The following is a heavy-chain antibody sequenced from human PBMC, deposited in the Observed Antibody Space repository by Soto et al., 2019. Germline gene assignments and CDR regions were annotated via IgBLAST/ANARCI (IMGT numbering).Heavy chain of an antibody. Sequence: PSETLSLTCTVSGVSISSYYWSWIRQPPGKGLEWIGYIYYSGSTNYNPSLKSRVTISVDTSKNQFSLKLSSVTAADTAVYYCARVNGDYVTAFDIWGQGTMVTVSS. V-gene: IGHV4-59*01. CDR1: GVSISSYY. CDR2: IYYSGST. J-gene: IGHJ3*02. CDR3: ARVNGDYVTAFDI. D-gene: IGHD4-17*01.